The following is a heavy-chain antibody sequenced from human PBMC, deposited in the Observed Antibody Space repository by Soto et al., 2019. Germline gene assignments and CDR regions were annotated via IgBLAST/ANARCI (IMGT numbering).Heavy chain of an antibody. CDR2: IYYSGST. J-gene: IGHJ5*02. CDR1: GGCISSGGYY. D-gene: IGHD2-15*01. Sequence: SLTCNVSGGCISSGGYYWSWIRQHPGKGPEGIGYIYYSGSTYYNPSLKSRVTISVDTSKNQFSLKLSSVTAADTAVYYCASPRLGYCSGGSCPISWFDPWGQGTLVTVSS. V-gene: IGHV4-31*03. CDR3: ASPRLGYCSGGSCPISWFDP.